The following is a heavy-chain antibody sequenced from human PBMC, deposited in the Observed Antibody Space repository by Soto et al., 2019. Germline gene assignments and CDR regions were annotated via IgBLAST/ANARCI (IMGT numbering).Heavy chain of an antibody. J-gene: IGHJ5*02. V-gene: IGHV1-69*08. CDR3: ARDSYCSSTSCYEGWFDP. CDR1: GGTFSSYT. CDR2: IIPILGIA. D-gene: IGHD2-2*01. Sequence: QVELVQSGAEVKKPGSSVKVSCKASGGTFSSYTISGVRQAPGQGLEWMGRIIPILGIANYAQKFQGRVTITADKSTSTAYMELSSLRSEDTAVYYCARDSYCSSTSCYEGWFDPWGQGTLVTVSS.